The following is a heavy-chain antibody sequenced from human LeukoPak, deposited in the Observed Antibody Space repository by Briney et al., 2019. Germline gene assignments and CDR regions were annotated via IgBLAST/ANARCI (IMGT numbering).Heavy chain of an antibody. Sequence: SVKVSCKASGGTFSSYAISWVRQAPGQGLEWMGRIIPIFGTANYAQKFQGRVTITTDESTSTAYMELSSLRSEDTAMYYCARGRGYSYGYDYWGQGTLVTVSS. V-gene: IGHV1-69*05. CDR3: ARGRGYSYGYDY. CDR2: IIPIFGTA. D-gene: IGHD5-18*01. J-gene: IGHJ4*02. CDR1: GGTFSSYA.